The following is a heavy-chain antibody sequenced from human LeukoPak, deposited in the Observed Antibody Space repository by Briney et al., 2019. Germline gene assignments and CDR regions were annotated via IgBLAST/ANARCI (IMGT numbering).Heavy chain of an antibody. Sequence: GRSLRLSCAASGFTFDDYAMHWVRQAPGKGLEWVSGISWNSGYLGYADSVKGRFTISRDNAKNSLYLQMNSLRAEDTALYFCAKDMTYDSSGPPDYWGQGTLVTVSS. CDR3: AKDMTYDSSGPPDY. J-gene: IGHJ4*02. CDR1: GFTFDDYA. D-gene: IGHD3-22*01. V-gene: IGHV3-9*01. CDR2: ISWNSGYL.